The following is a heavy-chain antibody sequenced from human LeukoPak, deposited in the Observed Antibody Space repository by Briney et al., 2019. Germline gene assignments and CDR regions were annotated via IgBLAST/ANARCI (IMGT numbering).Heavy chain of an antibody. CDR1: GFTFSTYG. CDR3: AKGAGYGDLGYFYYMDV. D-gene: IGHD4-17*01. V-gene: IGHV3-30*02. Sequence: GGSLRLSCAASGFTFSTYGMHWVRQAPAKGLEGVAFVRYDGSDKYYVDSVKGRFTISRDNSRNTVYLQMNSLRAEDTAVYYCAKGAGYGDLGYFYYMDVWGKGTTVTVSS. CDR2: VRYDGSDK. J-gene: IGHJ6*03.